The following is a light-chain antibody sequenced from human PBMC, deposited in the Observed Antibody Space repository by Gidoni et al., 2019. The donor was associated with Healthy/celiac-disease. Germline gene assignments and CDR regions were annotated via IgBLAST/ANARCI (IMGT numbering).Light chain of an antibody. V-gene: IGKV3-20*01. CDR2: GAS. J-gene: IGKJ4*01. CDR3: QQYCSSPFT. CDR1: QSVSSSY. Sequence: EIVLTQSPGTLSLSPGERATLSCRASQSVSSSYLAWYQQKPGQAPRLLIYGASSRATGIPVRFSGSGSGTDFTLSIRSLEPADFAVYYCQQYCSSPFTFGGGTKVEIK.